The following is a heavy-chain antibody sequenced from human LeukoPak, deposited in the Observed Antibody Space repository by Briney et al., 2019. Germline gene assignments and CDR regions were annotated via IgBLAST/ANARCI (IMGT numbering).Heavy chain of an antibody. Sequence: ASVKVSCKTSGYTFTAYYMHWVRQAPGQGLEWMGWINPNSDFTNFAQNFQGRVTMTSDTSISTAYMELSRLRSDDTAVYYCARALVGYSYGPFDYWGQGTLVTVSS. V-gene: IGHV1-2*02. D-gene: IGHD5-18*01. CDR2: INPNSDFT. J-gene: IGHJ4*02. CDR1: GYTFTAYY. CDR3: ARALVGYSYGPFDY.